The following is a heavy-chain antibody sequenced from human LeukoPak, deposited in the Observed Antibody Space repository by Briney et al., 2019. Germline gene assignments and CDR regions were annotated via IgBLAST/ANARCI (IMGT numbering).Heavy chain of an antibody. V-gene: IGHV3-74*01. CDR1: GFTFSSYW. D-gene: IGHD3-22*01. CDR2: INSDGSST. Sequence: GGSLRLSCAASGFTFSSYWMHWVRQAPGKGLVWVSRINSDGSSTSYADSVKGRFTISRDNAKNTLYPQMNSLRAEDTAVYYCAKRITYYYDSSGWDYFDYWGQGTLVTVSS. CDR3: AKRITYYYDSSGWDYFDY. J-gene: IGHJ4*02.